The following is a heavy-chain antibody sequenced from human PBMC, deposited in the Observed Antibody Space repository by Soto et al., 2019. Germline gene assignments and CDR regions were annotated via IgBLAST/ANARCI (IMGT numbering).Heavy chain of an antibody. CDR3: ARECCRSTSCYPTYYYYGMDV. CDR1: GGSISSYY. V-gene: IGHV4-59*01. D-gene: IGHD2-2*01. Sequence: QVQLQESGPGLVKPSETLSLTCTVSGGSISSYYWSWIRQPPGKGLEWIGYSYYSGSTNYNPSLKRRVTISVDTSKNQSSLKLRSVTGADTAVYYCARECCRSTSCYPTYYYYGMDVWGQGTTVTVSS. J-gene: IGHJ6*02. CDR2: SYYSGST.